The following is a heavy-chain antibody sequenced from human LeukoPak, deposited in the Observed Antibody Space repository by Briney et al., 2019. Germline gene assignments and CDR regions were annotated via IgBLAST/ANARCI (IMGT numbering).Heavy chain of an antibody. J-gene: IGHJ4*02. D-gene: IGHD6-6*01. Sequence: ASVKVSCKASGYTFTSYGISWVRQAPGQGLEWMGWISAYNGNTNYAQKLQGRVTMTTDTSTSTAYMELRSLRSDDTAVYYCARYLRYSSSSGEGFDYWGQGTLVTVSP. CDR1: GYTFTSYG. V-gene: IGHV1-18*01. CDR3: ARYLRYSSSSGEGFDY. CDR2: ISAYNGNT.